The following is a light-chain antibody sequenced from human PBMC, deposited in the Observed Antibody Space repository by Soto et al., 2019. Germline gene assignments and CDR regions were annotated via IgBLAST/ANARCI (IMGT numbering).Light chain of an antibody. CDR1: QSVSSN. CDR3: QQYNNWPLT. Sequence: EIVMTQSPATLSVSPGERATLSCRASQSVSSNLAWYQQKPGQAPRLLIYGASTRATGIPARFSGSGSGTAFTLTIGSLQSEEVAVYYCQQYNNWPLTFGGGTKVEIK. CDR2: GAS. V-gene: IGKV3-15*01. J-gene: IGKJ4*01.